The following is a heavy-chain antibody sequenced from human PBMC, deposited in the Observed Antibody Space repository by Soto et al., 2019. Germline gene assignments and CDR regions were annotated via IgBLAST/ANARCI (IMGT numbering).Heavy chain of an antibody. V-gene: IGHV4-59*01. CDR1: GGSISNYH. Sequence: QVQLQESGPGLVKPSETLSLTCTVSGGSISNYHWSWIRQPPGKGLAWIGYIDYTRSTNYSPSLKSRVTISVDTSKNQFSLKLRSVTAADTAVYYCARGEIRLRYGLDVWGQGTTVTVSS. CDR2: IDYTRST. CDR3: ARGEIRLRYGLDV. J-gene: IGHJ6*02.